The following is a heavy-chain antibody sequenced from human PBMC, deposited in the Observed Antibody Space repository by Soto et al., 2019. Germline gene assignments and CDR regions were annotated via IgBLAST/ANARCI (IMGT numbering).Heavy chain of an antibody. CDR3: TTNRPGQYIYGL. D-gene: IGHD5-18*01. CDR1: GLTFTNAW. Sequence: GGSLRLSCAASGLTFTNAWMNWVRQAPGKGLEWVGRIKSKTDGGTTDYGSPVKGRFTISRDDSKNTLYPQMNSLKTEDTAVYYCTTNRPGQYIYGLRGQGSSVIVSS. V-gene: IGHV3-15*07. CDR2: IKSKTDGGTT. J-gene: IGHJ6*02.